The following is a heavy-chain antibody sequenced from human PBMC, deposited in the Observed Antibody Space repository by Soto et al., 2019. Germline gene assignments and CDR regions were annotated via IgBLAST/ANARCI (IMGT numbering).Heavy chain of an antibody. CDR1: GYTFTGYC. Sequence: GASVKLSCKASGYTFTGYCLHWVRHAPGQVLEWMGWINPNSGGTNYAQKFQGWVTMTRDTSISTAYMELSRLRSDDTAVYYCARGAGSSGWYLESYYYGMDVWGQGTTVTVSS. CDR2: INPNSGGT. CDR3: ARGAGSSGWYLESYYYGMDV. V-gene: IGHV1-2*04. D-gene: IGHD6-19*01. J-gene: IGHJ6*02.